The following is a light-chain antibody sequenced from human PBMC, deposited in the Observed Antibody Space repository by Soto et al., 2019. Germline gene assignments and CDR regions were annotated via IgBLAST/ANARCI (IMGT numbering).Light chain of an antibody. Sequence: QSVLTQPASVSGSPGQSITISCTGTSSDVGNYNLVSWYQQHPGKAPKLMIYEVSKRPSGVSNRFSGSKSGNTASLTISGLQPEDEADYYCCSYAGSSTDGFGTGTKVTVL. CDR2: EVS. V-gene: IGLV2-23*02. CDR3: CSYAGSSTDG. J-gene: IGLJ1*01. CDR1: SSDVGNYNL.